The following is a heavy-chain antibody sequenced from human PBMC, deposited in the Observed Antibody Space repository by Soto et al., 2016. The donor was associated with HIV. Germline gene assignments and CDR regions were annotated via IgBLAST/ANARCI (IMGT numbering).Heavy chain of an antibody. V-gene: IGHV4-59*11. D-gene: IGHD3-10*01. CDR1: DVSTVAHF. Sequence: QVQLEESGPGLVRPSETLSLTCTVSDVSTVAHFWAWIRHSPTKGLEFLGYVYYTGTTNYNLSLRSRLAISIDTSTNQFSLNVTSVTPSDTAVYYCARMIRATGGYFVFWYFDLWGLALGHCLL. CDR3: ARMIRATGGYFVFWYFDL. CDR2: VYYTGTT. J-gene: IGHJ2*01.